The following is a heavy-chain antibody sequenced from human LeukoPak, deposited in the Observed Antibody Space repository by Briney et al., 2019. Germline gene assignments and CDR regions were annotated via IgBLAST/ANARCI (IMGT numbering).Heavy chain of an antibody. J-gene: IGHJ3*02. CDR2: IWSDGNIK. Sequence: PGRSLRLSCTASGFIFKNYGMHWVRQTPGKGLEWLAVIWSDGNIKYYADSVKGRFSISRDNFKNLLYLQMSGLRAEDTAVYYCARVGSGSYFLDALDIWGQGTMVTVSS. V-gene: IGHV3-33*01. CDR3: ARVGSGSYFLDALDI. CDR1: GFIFKNYG. D-gene: IGHD1-26*01.